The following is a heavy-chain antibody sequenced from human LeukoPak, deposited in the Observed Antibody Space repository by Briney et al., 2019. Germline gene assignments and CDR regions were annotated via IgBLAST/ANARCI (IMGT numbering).Heavy chain of an antibody. V-gene: IGHV4-59*07. CDR1: GGSIRSFY. Sequence: SDTLSLTCTVSGGSIRSFYWSWIRQPPGKGLEWIGYIFYSGSTTYNPSLRSRVTISVDTSKNQFSLKLSSVTAADTAVYYCARGPLDYWGQGTLVTVSS. CDR2: IFYSGST. J-gene: IGHJ4*02. CDR3: ARGPLDY.